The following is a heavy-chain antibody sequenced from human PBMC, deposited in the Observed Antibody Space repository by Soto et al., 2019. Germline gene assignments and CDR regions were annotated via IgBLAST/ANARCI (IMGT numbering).Heavy chain of an antibody. CDR2: IDGTSTFS. CDR1: GXTFSNNE. CDR3: AKNSGWFNA. D-gene: IGHD3-10*01. Sequence: GSLRLSCVASGXTFSNNEMTWVRQAPGKGLEWVSTIDGTSTFSNYADSVEGRFTISRENSRNTVYLQMNSLRDDDTAVYYCAKNSGWFNAWGQGTLVTVSS. V-gene: IGHV3-23*05. J-gene: IGHJ5*02.